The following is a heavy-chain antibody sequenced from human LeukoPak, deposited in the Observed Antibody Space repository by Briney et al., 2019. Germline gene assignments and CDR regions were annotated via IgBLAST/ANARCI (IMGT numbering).Heavy chain of an antibody. CDR1: GFTFSSYA. D-gene: IGHD5-12*01. Sequence: GGSLRLSCAASGFTFSSYAMHWVRQAPGKGLEYASAISSNGGSTYYANSVKGRFTISRDNSKNTLYLQMGSLRAEDTAVYYCAKDVGWWLPDYWGQGTLVTVSS. CDR2: ISSNGGST. J-gene: IGHJ4*02. CDR3: AKDVGWWLPDY. V-gene: IGHV3-64*01.